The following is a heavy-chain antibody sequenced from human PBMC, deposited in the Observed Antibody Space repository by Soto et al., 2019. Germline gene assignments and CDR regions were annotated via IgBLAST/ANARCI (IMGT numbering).Heavy chain of an antibody. CDR3: TTDPVTMIVVVPSSG. CDR1: GFTFSNAW. Sequence: EVQLVECGGGLVKPGGSLRLSCAASGFTFSNAWMNWVRQAPGKGLEWVGRIKSKTDGGTTDYAAPVKGRFTISRDDSKTTLYLQMNSLKTEDTAVYYCTTDPVTMIVVVPSSGWGQGTLVTVSS. D-gene: IGHD3-22*01. V-gene: IGHV3-15*07. CDR2: IKSKTDGGTT. J-gene: IGHJ4*02.